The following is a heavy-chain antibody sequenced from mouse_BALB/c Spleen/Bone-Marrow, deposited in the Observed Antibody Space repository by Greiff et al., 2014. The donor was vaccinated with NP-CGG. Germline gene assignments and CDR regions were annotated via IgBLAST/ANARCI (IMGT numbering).Heavy chain of an antibody. CDR3: ARDAMDY. Sequence: VKLMESGAELVRPGVSVKISCKGSGYTFTDYAMHWVKQSHAKSLEWIGVISTYYGDASYNQKFKGRATMTVDKSFSTAYMEIAGLTSEDSAIYYCARDAMDYWGQGTSVTVSS. V-gene: IGHV1S137*01. J-gene: IGHJ4*01. CDR2: ISTYYGDA. CDR1: GYTFTDYA.